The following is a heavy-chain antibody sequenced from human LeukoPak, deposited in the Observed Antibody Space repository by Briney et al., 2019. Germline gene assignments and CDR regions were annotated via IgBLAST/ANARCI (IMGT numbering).Heavy chain of an antibody. V-gene: IGHV3-21*01. Sequence: GGSLRLSCAASGFTFSSYSMNWVRQAPGKGLEWVSSISSSSSYIYYADSVKGRFTISRDNAKNSLYLQMNSPRAEDTAVYYCARDSVYYDILTGYYLEGPTFDYWGQGTLVTVSS. CDR1: GFTFSSYS. J-gene: IGHJ4*02. CDR3: ARDSVYYDILTGYYLEGPTFDY. D-gene: IGHD3-9*01. CDR2: ISSSSSYI.